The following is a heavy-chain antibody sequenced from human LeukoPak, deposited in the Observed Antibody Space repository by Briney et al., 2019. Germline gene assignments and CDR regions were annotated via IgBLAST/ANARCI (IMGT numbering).Heavy chain of an antibody. CDR3: AKGGVYSSGYSFDY. J-gene: IGHJ4*02. CDR1: GFTFSSYA. CDR2: ISGSGGST. V-gene: IGHV3-23*01. D-gene: IGHD3-22*01. Sequence: PGGSLRLSCAASGFTFSSYAMSWVRQAPGKGLEWVSAISGSGGSTYYADSVKGRFTISRNNSKNTLYLQMNSLRAEDTAVYYCAKGGVYSSGYSFDYWGQGTLVTVSS.